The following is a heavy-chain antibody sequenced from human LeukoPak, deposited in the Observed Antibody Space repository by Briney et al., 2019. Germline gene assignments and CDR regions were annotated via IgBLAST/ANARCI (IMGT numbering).Heavy chain of an antibody. CDR3: AGSLGYCTSNLCYLKY. J-gene: IGHJ4*02. CDR2: IIPIFGTA. D-gene: IGHD2-2*01. V-gene: IGHV1-69*06. Sequence: ASVKVSCKASGGTFSSYAISWVRQAPGQGLEWMGGIIPIFGTANYAQKFQGRVTITADKSTSTAYMELSSLRSDDTAVYYCAGSLGYCTSNLCYLKYWGQGTLVTVSS. CDR1: GGTFSSYA.